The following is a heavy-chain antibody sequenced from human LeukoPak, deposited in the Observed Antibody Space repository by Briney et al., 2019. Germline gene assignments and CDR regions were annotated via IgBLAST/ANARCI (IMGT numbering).Heavy chain of an antibody. Sequence: SETLSLTCTVSGGSMTNNTFYWGWIRQPPGKGLEWIGSIYHTGPTYYNPSLKSRVTISVDTSKNQFSLKLSSVTAADTAVYYCARVLIWFGQLQNWFDPWGPGNLVTVSS. CDR2: IYHTGPT. J-gene: IGHJ5*02. CDR1: GGSMTNNTFY. V-gene: IGHV4-39*07. D-gene: IGHD3-10*01. CDR3: ARVLIWFGQLQNWFDP.